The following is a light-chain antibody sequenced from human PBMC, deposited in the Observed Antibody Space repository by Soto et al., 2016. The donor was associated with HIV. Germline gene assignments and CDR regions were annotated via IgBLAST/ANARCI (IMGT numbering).Light chain of an antibody. CDR3: QQLNSYPPYT. CDR2: AAS. J-gene: IGKJ2*01. CDR1: QDIYNY. V-gene: IGKV1-9*01. Sequence: DIQMTQSPSSLSGSIGDRVSITCRVSQDIYNYLAWYQQKPGKVPKLLIYAASTLQSGVPSRFSGSGSGTEFTLTISSLQPEDFATYYCQQLNSYPPYTFGQGTKLEIK.